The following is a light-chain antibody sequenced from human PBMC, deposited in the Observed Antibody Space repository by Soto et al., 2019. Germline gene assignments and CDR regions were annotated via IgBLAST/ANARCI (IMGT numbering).Light chain of an antibody. J-gene: IGLJ2*01. CDR1: SSNIGKTY. Sequence: QSVLTQPPSVSAAPGQKVTISCSGSSSNIGKTYVSWYQQFPGTAPKLLIYDNNKRPSGIPDRFSGSKSGTSATLGITGLQTGDEADYYCGTWDSSLTAVVFGGGTQLTVL. CDR2: DNN. CDR3: GTWDSSLTAVV. V-gene: IGLV1-51*01.